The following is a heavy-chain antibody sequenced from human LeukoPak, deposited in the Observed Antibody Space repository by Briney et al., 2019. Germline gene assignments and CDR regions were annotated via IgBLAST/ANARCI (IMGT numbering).Heavy chain of an antibody. CDR2: IYYSGST. CDR1: GGSISSYY. CDR3: ASLIAAAGPIDY. D-gene: IGHD6-13*01. Sequence: SETLSLTCTVSGGSISSYYWSWIRQPPGKGLEWIGYIYYSGSTNYNPSLKSRVTISVDTSKNQFSLKLSSVTAADTAVYYCASLIAAAGPIDYWGQGTLVTVSS. J-gene: IGHJ4*02. V-gene: IGHV4-59*01.